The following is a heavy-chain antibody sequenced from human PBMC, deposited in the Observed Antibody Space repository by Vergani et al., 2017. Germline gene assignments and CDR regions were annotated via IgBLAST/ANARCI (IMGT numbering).Heavy chain of an antibody. D-gene: IGHD7-27*01. CDR1: RYTFTSYD. CDR3: ARGVHRLGIFSSHWYFDL. CDR2: MNPNSGNT. J-gene: IGHJ2*01. Sequence: QVQLVQSGAEVKKPGASVKVSCKASRYTFTSYDINWVRQATGQGLEWMGWMNPNSGNTGYAQKFQGRVTMTRNTSISTAYMELSSLRSEDTAVYYCARGVHRLGIFSSHWYFDLWGRGTLVTVSS. V-gene: IGHV1-8*01.